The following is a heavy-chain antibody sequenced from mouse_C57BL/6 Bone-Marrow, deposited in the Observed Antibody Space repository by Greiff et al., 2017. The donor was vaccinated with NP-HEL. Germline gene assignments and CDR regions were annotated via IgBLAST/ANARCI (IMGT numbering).Heavy chain of an antibody. Sequence: EVMLVESGGGLVQPKGSLKLSCAASGFSFNTYAMNWVRQAPGKGLEWVARIRSKSNNYAISYADSVKDRFTISRDDSESMLYLQMNNLKTEDTAMYYCVRRGTTVVAYYYAMDYWGQGTSVTVSS. CDR2: IRSKSNNYAI. CDR1: GFSFNTYA. D-gene: IGHD1-1*01. J-gene: IGHJ4*01. V-gene: IGHV10-1*01. CDR3: VRRGTTVVAYYYAMDY.